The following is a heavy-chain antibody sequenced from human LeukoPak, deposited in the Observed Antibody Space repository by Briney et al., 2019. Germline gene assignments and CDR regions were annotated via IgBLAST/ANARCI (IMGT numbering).Heavy chain of an antibody. CDR2: ISAYNGNT. J-gene: IGHJ4*02. D-gene: IGHD3-22*01. CDR1: GYTFTSYG. V-gene: IGHV1-18*01. CDR3: ARGSGYYDSSGPSAY. Sequence: GASVKVSCKASGYTFTSYGISWVRQAPGQGLEWMGWISAYNGNTNYAQKLQGRVTMTTDTSTSTAYMELRSLRSDDTAVYYCARGSGYYDSSGPSAYWGQGTLVTVSS.